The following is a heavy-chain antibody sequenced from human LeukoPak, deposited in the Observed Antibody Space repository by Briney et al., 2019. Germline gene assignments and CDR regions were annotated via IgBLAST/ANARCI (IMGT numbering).Heavy chain of an antibody. CDR3: AREAYYDFWAGGYYYYYMDV. CDR2: ISSSGSTI. D-gene: IGHD3-3*01. J-gene: IGHJ6*03. Sequence: GGALRLSCAASGFTFSSYEMNWVRQAPGKGLEWVSYISSSGSTIYYADSVKGRFTISRDNAKNSLYLQMNSLRAEDTAVYYCAREAYYDFWAGGYYYYYMDVWGKGNTVTVSS. V-gene: IGHV3-48*03. CDR1: GFTFSSYE.